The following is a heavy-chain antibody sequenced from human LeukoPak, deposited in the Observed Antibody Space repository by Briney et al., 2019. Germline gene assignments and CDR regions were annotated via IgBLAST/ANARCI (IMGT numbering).Heavy chain of an antibody. CDR2: ISSSSSYI. V-gene: IGHV3-21*01. CDR1: GFTFSSYS. Sequence: GGSLRLSCAASGFTFSSYSMNWVRQAPGKGLEWVSSISSSSSYIYYADSVKGRFTISRDNAKNSLYLQMNSLRAEDTAVYYCARSRGGYSYGWADYFDYWGQGTLVTVSS. D-gene: IGHD5-18*01. J-gene: IGHJ4*02. CDR3: ARSRGGYSYGWADYFDY.